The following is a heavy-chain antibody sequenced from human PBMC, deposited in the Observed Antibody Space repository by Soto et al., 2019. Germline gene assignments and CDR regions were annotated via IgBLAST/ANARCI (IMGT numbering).Heavy chain of an antibody. CDR1: GFTFSSYS. V-gene: IGHV3-21*01. D-gene: IGHD1-1*01. CDR2: ISSSSSYI. Sequence: EVQLVESGGGLVKPGGSLRLYCAASGFTFSSYSMNWVRQAPGKGLEWVSSISSSSSYIYYADSVKGRFTISRDNAKNSLYLQMNSLRAEDTAVYYCARDGSYYYYMDVWGKGTTVTVSS. J-gene: IGHJ6*03. CDR3: ARDGSYYYYMDV.